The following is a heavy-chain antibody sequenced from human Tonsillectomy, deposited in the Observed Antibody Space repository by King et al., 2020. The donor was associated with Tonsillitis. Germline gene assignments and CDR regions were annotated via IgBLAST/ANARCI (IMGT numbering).Heavy chain of an antibody. CDR3: AREGDAFDI. Sequence: QLVQSGAEAKKPGASVKVSCTASGYSFTGSYMHWVRQAPGQGLEWMGWINPNSGVTDYAQNFQGRVTMTWDTSISTAYMELTRLRSDDTAVYYCAREGDAFDIWGQGTRVTVSS. V-gene: IGHV1-2*02. CDR2: INPNSGVT. J-gene: IGHJ3*02. CDR1: GYSFTGSY.